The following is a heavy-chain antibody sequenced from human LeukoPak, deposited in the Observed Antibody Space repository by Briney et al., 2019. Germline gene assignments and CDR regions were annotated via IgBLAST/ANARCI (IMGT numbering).Heavy chain of an antibody. Sequence: GGSLRLSCAASGFTFSSYTMTWVRQAPGKGLEWVSAISANGGGTFYADSVKGRFTISRDNSRNTLYLQMNSLRADDTAVYYCSKQETTGIWYFALWGRGTLVTVSS. CDR1: GFTFSSYT. J-gene: IGHJ2*01. V-gene: IGHV3-23*01. CDR2: ISANGGGT. CDR3: SKQETTGIWYFAL. D-gene: IGHD3-10*01.